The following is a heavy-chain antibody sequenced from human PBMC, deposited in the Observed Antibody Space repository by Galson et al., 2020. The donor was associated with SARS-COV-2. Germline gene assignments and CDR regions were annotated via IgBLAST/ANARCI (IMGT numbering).Heavy chain of an antibody. V-gene: IGHV4-34*01. J-gene: IGHJ4*02. CDR3: ARSRGEWELLRRFYYFDY. Sequence: SETLSLTCAVYGGSFSGYYWSWIRQPPGKGLEWIGEINHSGSTNYNPSLKSRVTISVDTSKNQFSLKLSSVTAADTAVYYCARSRGEWELLRRFYYFDYWGQGTLVTVSS. CDR2: INHSGST. CDR1: GGSFSGYY. D-gene: IGHD1-26*01.